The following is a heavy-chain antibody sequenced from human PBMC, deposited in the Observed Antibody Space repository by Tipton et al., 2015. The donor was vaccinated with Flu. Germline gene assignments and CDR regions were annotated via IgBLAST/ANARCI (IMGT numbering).Heavy chain of an antibody. CDR1: GDSISGYY. V-gene: IGHV4-59*01. Sequence: TLSLTCSVSGDSISGYYWNWLRQPPGKGLEWIGYISYSEDYSGSTNYSPSLQSRVSISIDTSKKQFSVTLNSVTAADTAVYYCARMGHHCRGSSCYLYSFDSWGQGTLVTVSS. D-gene: IGHD2-2*01. J-gene: IGHJ4*02. CDR3: ARMGHHCRGSSCYLYSFDS. CDR2: ISYSEDYSGST.